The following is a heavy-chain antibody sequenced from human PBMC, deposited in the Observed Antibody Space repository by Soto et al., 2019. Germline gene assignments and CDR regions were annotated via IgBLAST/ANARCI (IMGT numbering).Heavy chain of an antibody. CDR2: IIPIFGTA. J-gene: IGHJ3*02. V-gene: IGHV1-69*13. D-gene: IGHD1-26*01. Sequence: GASVKVSCKASGGTFSSYAISWVRQAPGQGLEWMGGIIPIFGTANYAQKFQGRVTITADESTSTAYMELSSLRSEDTAVYYCARDSILVLGAPPDAFDIWGQGTMVTVSS. CDR3: ARDSILVLGAPPDAFDI. CDR1: GGTFSSYA.